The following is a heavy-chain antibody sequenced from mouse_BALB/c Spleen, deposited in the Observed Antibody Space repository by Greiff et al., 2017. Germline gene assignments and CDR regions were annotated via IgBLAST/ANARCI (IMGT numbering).Heavy chain of an antibody. D-gene: IGHD1-1*01. CDR2: ISYSGST. CDR1: GDSITSGY. V-gene: IGHV3-8*02. CDR3: ARGGLTTGAMDY. Sequence: EVQRVESGPSLVKPSQTLSLTCSVTGDSITSGYWNWIRKFPGNKLEYMGYISYSGSTYYNPSLKSRISITRDTSKNQYYLQLNSVTTEDTATYYCARGGLTTGAMDYWGQGTSVTVSS. J-gene: IGHJ4*01.